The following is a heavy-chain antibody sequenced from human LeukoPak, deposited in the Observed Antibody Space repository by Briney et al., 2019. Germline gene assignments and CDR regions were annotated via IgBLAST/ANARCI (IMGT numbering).Heavy chain of an antibody. D-gene: IGHD6-19*01. J-gene: IGHJ3*02. CDR2: ISYDGSNK. CDR3: AKTPSYSSGLGIHAFDI. V-gene: IGHV3-30*18. Sequence: GGSLRLSCAASGFTFSSYGMHWVRQAPGKGPEWVAVISYDGSNKYYADSVKGRFTISRDNSKNTLYLQMNSLRAEDTAVYYCAKTPSYSSGLGIHAFDIWGQGTMVTVSS. CDR1: GFTFSSYG.